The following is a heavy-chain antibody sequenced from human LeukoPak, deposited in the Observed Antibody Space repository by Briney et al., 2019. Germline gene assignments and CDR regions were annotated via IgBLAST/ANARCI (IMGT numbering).Heavy chain of an antibody. CDR3: ARAGVCTTTSCDGGIDY. V-gene: IGHV3-21*06. CDR2: ISTTSNYI. CDR1: GFTFSSYN. D-gene: IGHD2-2*01. J-gene: IGHJ4*02. Sequence: GGSLRLSCAASGFTFSSYNMNWVRQAPGKGLEWVSFISTTSNYIYYADSVKGRFTISSDNAKNSLYLQMNSLRGEDAALYYCARAGVCTTTSCDGGIDYWGQGTLVTVSS.